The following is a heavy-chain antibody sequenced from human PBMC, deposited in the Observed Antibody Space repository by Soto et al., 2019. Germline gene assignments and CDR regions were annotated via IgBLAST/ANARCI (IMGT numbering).Heavy chain of an antibody. V-gene: IGHV3-21*01. CDR2: ISSSSYI. J-gene: IGHJ4*02. D-gene: IGHD2-2*01. Sequence: GGSLRLSCAASGFTFSSYSMNWVRQAPGKGLEWVSSISSSSYIYYADSVKGRFTISRDNAKNSLYLQMNSLRAEDTAVYYCARASFPIVVVPAAPVDYWGQGTLVTVPQ. CDR1: GFTFSSYS. CDR3: ARASFPIVVVPAAPVDY.